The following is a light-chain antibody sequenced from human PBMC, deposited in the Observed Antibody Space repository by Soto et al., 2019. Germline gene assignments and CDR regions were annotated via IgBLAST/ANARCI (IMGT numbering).Light chain of an antibody. V-gene: IGKV3-15*01. J-gene: IGKJ1*01. CDR2: GAS. Sequence: EIVLTQSPGTLSLSPGERATLSCMADQSVSNNYIAWYQHKPGQAPRLLIYGASTRATGIPARFSGSGSGTEFTLTISSLQSEDFAVYYCQQYNNWPWTFGQGTKVDI. CDR1: QSVSNN. CDR3: QQYNNWPWT.